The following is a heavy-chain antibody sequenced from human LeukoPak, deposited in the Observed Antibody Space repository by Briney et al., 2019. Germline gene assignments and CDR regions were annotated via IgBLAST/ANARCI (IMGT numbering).Heavy chain of an antibody. CDR3: ARWGGTRQFDFDY. J-gene: IGHJ4*02. CDR1: GFSLSNYV. D-gene: IGHD3-16*01. CDR2: INYDGSNR. Sequence: GGSLRLSRAASGFSLSNYVLHWVRQGPGKGLEWLAVINYDGSNRYYADSVKGRFTISKDSSENTLYLQMNSLRADDTAMYYCARWGGTRQFDFDYWRQGTLATVSS. V-gene: IGHV3-33*01.